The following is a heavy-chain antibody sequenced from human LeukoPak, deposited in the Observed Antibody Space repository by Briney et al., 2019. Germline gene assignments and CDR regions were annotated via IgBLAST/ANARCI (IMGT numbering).Heavy chain of an antibody. CDR2: IKQDGSEK. CDR3: ARGHVWFDP. J-gene: IGHJ5*02. V-gene: IGHV3-7*05. Sequence: ARSLRLFCAASAVPRVNYGMTWVRQPPGKGMEWVANIKQDGSEKYYVDSVKGRLTISRDNAKNSLYLQMNSLRAEDMAVYYCARGHVWFDPWGQGTLVTVSS. CDR1: AVPRVNYG.